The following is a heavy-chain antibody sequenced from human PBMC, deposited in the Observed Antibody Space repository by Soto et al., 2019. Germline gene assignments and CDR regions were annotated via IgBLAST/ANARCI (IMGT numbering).Heavy chain of an antibody. CDR2: ISSSSSYI. J-gene: IGHJ5*02. CDR1: GFIFSSYS. D-gene: IGHD1-1*01. V-gene: IGHV3-21*01. CDR3: ARDQTAMTGTPGSGLDT. Sequence: PRGALSLSCAASGFIFSSYSMNWVRQAPGKRLEWVSSISSSSSYIYYADSVKGRFTISRDNAKNSLYLQMNSLRAEDTAAYYCARDQTAMTGTPGSGLDTWGQGTVATVAS.